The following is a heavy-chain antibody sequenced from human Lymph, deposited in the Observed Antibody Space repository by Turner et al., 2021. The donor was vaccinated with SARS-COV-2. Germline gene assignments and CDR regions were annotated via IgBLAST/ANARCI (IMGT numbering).Heavy chain of an antibody. V-gene: IGHV3-30-3*01. Sequence: QVQLVESGGGVVQPGRSLRLSRAASGFTFSSYAMYWVRQAPGKGLEWVAVISYDGSNKYYADSVKGRFTISRDNSKNTLYLQMNSLRAEDTAVYYCARPKSGSYFSPFDYWGQGTLVTVSS. D-gene: IGHD1-26*01. CDR2: ISYDGSNK. CDR3: ARPKSGSYFSPFDY. J-gene: IGHJ4*02. CDR1: GFTFSSYA.